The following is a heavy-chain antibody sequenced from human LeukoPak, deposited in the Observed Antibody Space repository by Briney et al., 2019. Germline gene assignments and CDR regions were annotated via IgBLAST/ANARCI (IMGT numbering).Heavy chain of an antibody. Sequence: SETLSLTCAAYGGSFSGYYWSWIRQPPGKGLEWIGSIYYSGSTYYNPSLKSRVTISVDTSKNQFSLKLSSVTAADTAVYYCARNYYDSSGYYHDAFDIWGQGTMVTVSS. D-gene: IGHD3-22*01. CDR1: GGSFSGYY. V-gene: IGHV4-34*01. CDR2: IYYSGST. CDR3: ARNYYDSSGYYHDAFDI. J-gene: IGHJ3*02.